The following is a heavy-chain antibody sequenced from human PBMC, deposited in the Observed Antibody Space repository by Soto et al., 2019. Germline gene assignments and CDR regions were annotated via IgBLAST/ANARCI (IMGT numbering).Heavy chain of an antibody. CDR1: GVSLITSGLC. Sequence: SGPTLMNPTQTLTLTCTFSGVSLITSGLCVSWIRQPPGKALEWLALIDWNDDKYYSTSLKTRLTISKDTSKTQVVLTMTNLDPVDTATYYCARSSGYYYYYGIDVWGQWTTVTVS. D-gene: IGHD6-19*01. V-gene: IGHV2-70*01. J-gene: IGHJ6*02. CDR2: IDWNDDK. CDR3: ARSSGYYYYYGIDV.